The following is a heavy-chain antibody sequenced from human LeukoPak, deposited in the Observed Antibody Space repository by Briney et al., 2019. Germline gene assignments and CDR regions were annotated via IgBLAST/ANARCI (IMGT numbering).Heavy chain of an antibody. J-gene: IGHJ4*02. CDR3: ARDFGDTATWYYFDY. CDR2: INAGNGNT. V-gene: IGHV1-3*01. CDR1: GYTFTSYG. D-gene: IGHD5-18*01. Sequence: ASVKVSCKASGYTFTSYGIDWVRQAPGQRLEWMGWINAGNGNTKYSQKIQGRVTITGDTSASTAYMELSSLRSEDTAVYYCARDFGDTATWYYFDYWGQGTLVTVSS.